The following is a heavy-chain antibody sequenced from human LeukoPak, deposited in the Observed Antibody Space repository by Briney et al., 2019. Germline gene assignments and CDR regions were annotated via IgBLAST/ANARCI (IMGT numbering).Heavy chain of an antibody. Sequence: GGSLRLSCAASGFTVSSNYMSGVRQAPGKGLEGVSVIYSGGSTYSADSVKGRFTISRDNSKNTLCLQMNSLRAEDTAVYYCARELRIAAAGLDYWGQGTLVTVSS. CDR2: IYSGGST. J-gene: IGHJ4*02. CDR1: GFTVSSNY. D-gene: IGHD6-13*01. CDR3: ARELRIAAAGLDY. V-gene: IGHV3-66*01.